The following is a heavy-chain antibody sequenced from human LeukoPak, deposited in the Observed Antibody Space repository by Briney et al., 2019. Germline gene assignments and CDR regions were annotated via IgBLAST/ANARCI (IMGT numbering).Heavy chain of an antibody. V-gene: IGHV1-24*01. CDR2: FDPEDVQT. J-gene: IGHJ5*02. CDR3: AKXYPXDLDGRNWFDP. CDR1: GYTLTELS. Sequence: ASVKVSCKVSGYTLTELSMHWVRRAPGKGLEWMGGFDPEDVQTIYAQKFQGRFTMNEKTYTDTDYMELGRLRSEETDVYYCAKXYPXDLDGRNWFDPWGQGTLVTVSS. D-gene: IGHD1-26*01.